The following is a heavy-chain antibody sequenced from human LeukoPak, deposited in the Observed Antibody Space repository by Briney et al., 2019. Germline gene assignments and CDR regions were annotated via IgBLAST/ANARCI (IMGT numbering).Heavy chain of an antibody. V-gene: IGHV1-2*02. CDR2: INPNSGGT. CDR1: GYTFTGYY. Sequence: AASVKVSCKASGYTFTGYYMHWVRQAPGQGLEWMGWINPNSGGTNYAQKFQGRVTMTRDTSISTAYMELSRLRSDDTAVYYCARIIKRYSYDSSEPDIDYWGPGTLVTVSS. J-gene: IGHJ4*02. CDR3: ARIIKRYSYDSSEPDIDY. D-gene: IGHD3-22*01.